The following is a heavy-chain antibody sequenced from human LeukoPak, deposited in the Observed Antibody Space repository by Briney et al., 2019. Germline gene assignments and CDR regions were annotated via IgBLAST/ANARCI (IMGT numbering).Heavy chain of an antibody. J-gene: IGHJ6*02. D-gene: IGHD3-10*01. CDR3: ARDRFDKNIWFGELLYYYYYYGMDV. CDR2: ISYDGSNK. V-gene: IGHV3-30-3*01. CDR1: GFTFSSYA. Sequence: PGGSLRLSCAASGFTFSSYAMHWVRQAPGKGLEWVAVISYDGSNKYYADSVKGRFTISRDNSKNTLYLQMNSLRAEDTAVYYCARDRFDKNIWFGELLYYYYYYGMDVWGQGTTVTVSS.